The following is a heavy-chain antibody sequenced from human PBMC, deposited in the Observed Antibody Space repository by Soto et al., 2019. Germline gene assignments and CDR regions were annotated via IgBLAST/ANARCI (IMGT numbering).Heavy chain of an antibody. J-gene: IGHJ6*02. D-gene: IGHD2-21*02. CDR3: AREDDGGDSLDV. Sequence: QVQLQQSGPGLVKPSQTLSLTCTVSGDSISSDYYHWTWIRQCPGKGLAWIGYIHHSGSILYNPSLKSRVTISVDTSKNQFSLHLPSVTAADTAVYFCAREDDGGDSLDVWGQGTTVTVSS. V-gene: IGHV4-30-4*08. CDR2: IHHSGSI. CDR1: GDSISSDYYH.